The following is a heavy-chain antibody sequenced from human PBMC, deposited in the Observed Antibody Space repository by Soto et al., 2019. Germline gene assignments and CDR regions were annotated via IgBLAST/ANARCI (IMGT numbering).Heavy chain of an antibody. CDR2: TFYRSKWFY. CDR1: GDSVSSNSAA. V-gene: IGHV6-1*01. J-gene: IGHJ1*01. D-gene: IGHD2-21*02. Sequence: QLQLQQSGPGLVNPSQTLSLTCAISGDSVSSNSAAWNWIRQSPSRGLEWLGRTFYRSKWFYDYARSVQSRIVINPDTSKNQFSLHLNSVTPEDTAVYYCARDDSQVAEYFQQWGQGTLVTVSS. CDR3: ARDDSQVAEYFQQ.